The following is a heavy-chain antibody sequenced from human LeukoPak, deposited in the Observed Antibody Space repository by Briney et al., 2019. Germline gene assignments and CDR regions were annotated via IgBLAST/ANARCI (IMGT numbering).Heavy chain of an antibody. Sequence: SETLSLTCAVSGVPFSNDYWSWVRQSPTKGLEWIGEINHSGYTNYNPSLKSRVAISIDTSKNQFSLMVTSVTAADTGVHYCTRAVAGHPDWGQGTLVTVSS. J-gene: IGHJ4*02. D-gene: IGHD6-19*01. CDR2: INHSGYT. CDR1: GVPFSNDY. V-gene: IGHV4-34*01. CDR3: TRAVAGHPD.